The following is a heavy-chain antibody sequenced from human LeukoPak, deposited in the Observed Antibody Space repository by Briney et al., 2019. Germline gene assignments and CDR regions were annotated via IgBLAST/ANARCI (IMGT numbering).Heavy chain of an antibody. J-gene: IGHJ6*02. CDR3: ARDRTGQSPDYDSSGYKTVPYYYYGMDV. D-gene: IGHD3-22*01. CDR2: INHSGST. CDR1: GGSFSGYY. V-gene: IGHV4-34*01. Sequence: SETLSLTCAVYGGSFSGYYWSWIRQPPGKGLEWIGEINHSGSTNYNPSLKSRVTISVDTSKNQFSLKLSSVTAADTAVYYCARDRTGQSPDYDSSGYKTVPYYYYGMDVWGQGTTVTVSS.